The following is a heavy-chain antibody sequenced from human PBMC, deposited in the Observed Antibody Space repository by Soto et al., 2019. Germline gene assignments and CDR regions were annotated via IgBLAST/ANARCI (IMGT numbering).Heavy chain of an antibody. CDR3: ARDARGTRGFDEMDI. D-gene: IGHD3-9*01. J-gene: IGHJ6*02. CDR2: INPNSGDT. CDR1: GYIFTGYH. V-gene: IGHV1-2*02. Sequence: ASVKVSCKASGYIFTGYHIRWVRQAPGRGLEWMGWINPNSGDTEYAQNFQGRVTMTRDTSFNLVYMEMSGRMSDDTAVYYCARDARGTRGFDEMDIWGQGTTVTVSS.